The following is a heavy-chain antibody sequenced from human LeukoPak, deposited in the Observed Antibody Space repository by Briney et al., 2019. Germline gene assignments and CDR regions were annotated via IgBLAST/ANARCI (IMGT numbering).Heavy chain of an antibody. D-gene: IGHD6-19*01. J-gene: IGHJ4*02. Sequence: SETLSLTCAVYGGSLSGYYWSWIRQPPGKGLEWIGEINHSGSSNYNPSLKSRVTISVDTSKNQFSLKLSSVTAADTAVYCCARGVLAVAGLRYWGQGTLVTVSS. V-gene: IGHV4-34*01. CDR2: INHSGSS. CDR3: ARGVLAVAGLRY. CDR1: GGSLSGYY.